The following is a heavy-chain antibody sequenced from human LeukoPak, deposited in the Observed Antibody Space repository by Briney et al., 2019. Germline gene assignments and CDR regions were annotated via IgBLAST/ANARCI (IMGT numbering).Heavy chain of an antibody. CDR1: GFTFDDYG. Sequence: GESLRLSCAASGFTFDDYGMSWVRQAPGKGLEWVSGINWNGGSTGYADSVKGRFTISRDNAKNSLYLQMNSLRAEDTALYYCARDQKSGIPGGYYYYYMDVWGKGTTVTVSS. J-gene: IGHJ6*03. V-gene: IGHV3-20*04. CDR2: INWNGGST. D-gene: IGHD3-3*01. CDR3: ARDQKSGIPGGYYYYYMDV.